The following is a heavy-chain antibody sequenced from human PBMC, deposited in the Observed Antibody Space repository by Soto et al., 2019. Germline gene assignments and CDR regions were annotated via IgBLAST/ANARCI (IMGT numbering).Heavy chain of an antibody. CDR3: AKDILSRPFGVFDP. D-gene: IGHD3-16*01. CDR1: GFAFGSYA. V-gene: IGHV3-23*01. J-gene: IGHJ5*02. Sequence: EVQLLESGGGLVQPGGSLRLSCAASGFAFGSYAMTWVRQAPGKGLEWVSGISGNGGSTYYADSVKGRFTVSRDNSKNTLYLQLKTLRAEDTAVYYCAKDILSRPFGVFDPWGQGTLVTVSS. CDR2: ISGNGGST.